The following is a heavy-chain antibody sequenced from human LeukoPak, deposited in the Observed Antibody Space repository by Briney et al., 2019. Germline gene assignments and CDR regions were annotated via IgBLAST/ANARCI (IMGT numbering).Heavy chain of an antibody. D-gene: IGHD3-22*01. V-gene: IGHV4-59*07. J-gene: IGHJ4*02. Sequence: DTLSLIGTVPGVPNSSYYGSLIRQPPATGLEWIGCIYYCRSTNYNPSLKSRVNTSVDTSKNQFSLKLSSVTAADTAVYYCASSVGYYDSSGYYAWDPTLDYWGQGTLVTVSS. CDR3: ASSVGYYDSSGYYAWDPTLDY. CDR2: IYYCRST. CDR1: GVPNSSYY.